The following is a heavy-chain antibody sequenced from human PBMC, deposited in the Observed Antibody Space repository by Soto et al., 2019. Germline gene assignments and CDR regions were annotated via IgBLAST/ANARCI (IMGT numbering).Heavy chain of an antibody. Sequence: ASVKVSCKASGYTFTGYYMHWVRQAPGQGLEWMGWINPNSGGTNYAQKFQGWVTMTRDTSIRTAYMELGRLRSDDTAVYYCARDLTNCTNGVCKYYYYYYGMDVWGQGTTVTVSS. CDR2: INPNSGGT. CDR3: ARDLTNCTNGVCKYYYYYYGMDV. J-gene: IGHJ6*02. D-gene: IGHD2-8*01. V-gene: IGHV1-2*04. CDR1: GYTFTGYY.